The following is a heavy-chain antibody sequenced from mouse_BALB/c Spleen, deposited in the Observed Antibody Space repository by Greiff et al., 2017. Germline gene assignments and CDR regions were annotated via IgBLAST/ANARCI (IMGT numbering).Heavy chain of an antibody. Sequence: QVQLKESGPGLVQPSQSLSITCTVSGFSLTSYGVHWVRQSPGKGLEWLGVIWSGGSTDYNAAFISRLSISKDNSKSQVFFKMNSLQANDTAIYYCARNADYYGSRYYFDYWGQGTTLTVSS. V-gene: IGHV2-2*02. J-gene: IGHJ2*01. CDR1: GFSLTSYG. CDR3: ARNADYYGSRYYFDY. D-gene: IGHD1-1*01. CDR2: IWSGGST.